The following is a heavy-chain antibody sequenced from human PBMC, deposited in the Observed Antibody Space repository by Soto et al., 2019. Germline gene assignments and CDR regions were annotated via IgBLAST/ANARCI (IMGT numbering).Heavy chain of an antibody. CDR3: ARDSRSGRAFDS. J-gene: IGHJ3*02. Sequence: ASVMVSFPAAGSTFTSDGGSWGRQAPGQGLEWMGWISAYNGNTNYAQKLQGRVTMTTDTSTSTAYMELRSLRSDDTAVYYCARDSRSGRAFDSWGQGTMVTVSS. V-gene: IGHV1-18*01. CDR1: GSTFTSDG. CDR2: ISAYNGNT. D-gene: IGHD2-15*01.